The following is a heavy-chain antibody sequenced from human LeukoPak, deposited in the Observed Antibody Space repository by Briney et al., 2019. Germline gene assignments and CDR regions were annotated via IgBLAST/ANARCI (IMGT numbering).Heavy chain of an antibody. Sequence: ASVKVSCKASGYTFTSNYLHWVRQSLGQGLEWMGMFDPSGGNALYAQKFQDRVIMTRDTSTSTVYMELSSLRSEDTAVYYCASRGDSGRTDYWGQGTLVTVSS. V-gene: IGHV1-46*01. D-gene: IGHD1-26*01. CDR1: GYTFTSNY. CDR3: ASRGDSGRTDY. CDR2: FDPSGGNA. J-gene: IGHJ4*02.